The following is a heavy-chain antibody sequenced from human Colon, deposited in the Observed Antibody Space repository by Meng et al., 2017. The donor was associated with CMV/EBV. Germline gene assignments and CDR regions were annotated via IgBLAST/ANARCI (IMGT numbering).Heavy chain of an antibody. V-gene: IGHV1-2*02. Sequence: LVLSGAESKRPGASVKVSCKASGYSFTDYYLHWVRQAPGQGLEWMGWIYPQDGGTYFAQKFQDRVTLTRDTSITTAYMELSGLTSDDTAIYYCVRESWYFDFWGEGTLVTVSS. D-gene: IGHD6-13*01. CDR3: VRESWYFDF. J-gene: IGHJ4*02. CDR2: IYPQDGGT. CDR1: GYSFTDYY.